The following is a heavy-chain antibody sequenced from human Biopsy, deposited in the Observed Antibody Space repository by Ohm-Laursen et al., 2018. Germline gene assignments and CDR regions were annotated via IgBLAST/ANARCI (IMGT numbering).Heavy chain of an antibody. J-gene: IGHJ4*02. Sequence: GSLRLSCAASGFTFTNHFMDWVRRAPGKGLEWVGRATNRGDNYATHYAAAVKGRFSISRDDSENSIYLQMNSLKTEDTAVYYCARVGYYSRNLDCWGQGTLVTVSS. CDR3: ARVGYYSRNLDC. D-gene: IGHD3-22*01. CDR1: GFTFTNHF. V-gene: IGHV3-72*01. CDR2: ATNRGDNYAT.